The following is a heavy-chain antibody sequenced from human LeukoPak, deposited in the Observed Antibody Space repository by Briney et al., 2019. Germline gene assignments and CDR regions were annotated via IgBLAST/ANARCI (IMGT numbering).Heavy chain of an antibody. CDR2: ISSSSSYI. D-gene: IGHD3-22*01. CDR1: GFTVSSNY. Sequence: PGGALRLSCAASGFTVSSNYMSWVRQAPGKGLEGVSSISSSSSYIYYADSVKGRFTISRDNAKNSLYLQMNSLRAEDTAVYYCARDYYYDSSELQSYYYYYYMDVWGKGTTVTISS. CDR3: ARDYYYDSSELQSYYYYYYMDV. V-gene: IGHV3-21*01. J-gene: IGHJ6*03.